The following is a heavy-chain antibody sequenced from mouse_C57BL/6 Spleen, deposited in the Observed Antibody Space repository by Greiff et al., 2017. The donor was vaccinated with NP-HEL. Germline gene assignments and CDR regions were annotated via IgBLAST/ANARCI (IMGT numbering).Heavy chain of an antibody. CDR2: IYPGDGDT. Sequence: VQLQQSGPELVKPGASVKISCKASGYAFSSSWMNWVKQRPGKGLEWIGRIYPGDGDTNYNGKFKGKATLTADKSSSTAYMQLSSLTSEDSAVYFCATQTAQASYYAMDYWGQGTSVTVSS. J-gene: IGHJ4*01. CDR3: ATQTAQASYYAMDY. D-gene: IGHD3-2*02. CDR1: GYAFSSSW. V-gene: IGHV1-82*01.